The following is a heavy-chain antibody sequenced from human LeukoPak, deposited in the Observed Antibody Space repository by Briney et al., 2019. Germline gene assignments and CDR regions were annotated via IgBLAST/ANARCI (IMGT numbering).Heavy chain of an antibody. CDR1: GYTFTSYD. J-gene: IGHJ5*02. CDR3: ARIPHRVPHNWFDP. V-gene: IGHV1-8*01. CDR2: MNPHSANA. Sequence: ASVKVPFKASGYTFTSYDINWVRQAAGQGLEWMGWMNPHSANAGYAQKFQGRVTMTRDTSISTAYMELSSLRSDDTAVYYCARIPHRVPHNWFDPWGQGTLVTVSS. D-gene: IGHD2-2*01.